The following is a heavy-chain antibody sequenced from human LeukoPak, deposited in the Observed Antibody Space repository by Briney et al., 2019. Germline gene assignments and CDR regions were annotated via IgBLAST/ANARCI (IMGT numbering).Heavy chain of an antibody. CDR2: ISYDGSNK. J-gene: IGHJ4*02. D-gene: IGHD3-22*01. CDR1: GFTFSSYG. V-gene: IGHV3-30*18. Sequence: GGSLRLSCAASGFTFSSYGMHWVRQAPGKGLEWVAVISYDGSNKYYADSVKGRFTISRDNSKNTLYPQMNSLRAEDTAVYYCANTVITMIVVAPIGYWGQGTLVTVSS. CDR3: ANTVITMIVVAPIGY.